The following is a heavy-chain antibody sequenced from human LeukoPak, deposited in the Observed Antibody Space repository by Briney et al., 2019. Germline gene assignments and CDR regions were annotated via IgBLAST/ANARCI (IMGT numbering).Heavy chain of an antibody. V-gene: IGHV3-23*01. CDR2: IFGSGGSP. Sequence: AGSLRLSCEAPGFSFGSFARYWVRQATGKGLDWIAGIFGSGGSPHYADSVKGRFTISRDNSKNTVYLQINSLRAEDTAVYYCGKTTAGYSSGQKPAWPVDYWGQGTLVTVSS. CDR3: GKTTAGYSSGQKPAWPVDY. D-gene: IGHD5-18*01. CDR1: GFSFGSFA. J-gene: IGHJ4*02.